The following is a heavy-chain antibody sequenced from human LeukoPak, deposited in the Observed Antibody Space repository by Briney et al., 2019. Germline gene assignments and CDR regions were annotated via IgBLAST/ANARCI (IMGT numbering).Heavy chain of an antibody. Sequence: SETLSLTCTVSGGSISSSSYYWSWIRQPAGKGLEWIGRIYTSGSTNYNPSLKSRVTMSVDTSKNQFSLKLSSVTAADTAVYYCARDRITMVRGVIIINPANWFDPWGQGTLVTVSS. V-gene: IGHV4-61*02. CDR3: ARDRITMVRGVIIINPANWFDP. CDR1: GGSISSSSYY. J-gene: IGHJ5*02. D-gene: IGHD3-10*01. CDR2: IYTSGST.